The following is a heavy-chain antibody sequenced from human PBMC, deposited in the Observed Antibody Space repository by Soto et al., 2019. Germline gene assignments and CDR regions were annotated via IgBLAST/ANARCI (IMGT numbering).Heavy chain of an antibody. J-gene: IGHJ6*02. CDR3: AREVGLWFGELKDYYYGMDV. D-gene: IGHD3-10*01. V-gene: IGHV1-18*01. Sequence: EASVKVSCKASGYTFTSYGISWVRQAPGQGLEWMGWISAYNGNTNYAQKLQGRVTMTTDTSTSTAYMELRSLRSDDTAVYYCAREVGLWFGELKDYYYGMDVWGQGTTVTVSS. CDR1: GYTFTSYG. CDR2: ISAYNGNT.